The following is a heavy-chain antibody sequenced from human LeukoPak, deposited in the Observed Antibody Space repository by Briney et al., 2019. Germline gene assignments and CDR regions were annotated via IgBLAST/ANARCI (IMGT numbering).Heavy chain of an antibody. Sequence: GGSLRLSCAASGFTFSDYYMSWIRQAPGKGLEWVSYISSSGSTIYYADSVKGRFTISRDNAKNSLYLQMNSLRAEDTAVYYCARLLDIVVVNSGGGADYWGQGTLVTVSS. V-gene: IGHV3-11*01. CDR2: ISSSGSTI. D-gene: IGHD2-15*01. J-gene: IGHJ4*02. CDR1: GFTFSDYY. CDR3: ARLLDIVVVNSGGGADY.